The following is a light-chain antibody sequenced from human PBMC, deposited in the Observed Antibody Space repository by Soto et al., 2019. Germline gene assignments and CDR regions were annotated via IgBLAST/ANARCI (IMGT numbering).Light chain of an antibody. V-gene: IGKV3-20*01. CDR2: GAS. CDR1: QSVSSSY. Sequence: EIVLTQSPGTLSLSPGERPTLSCRASQSVSSSYLAWYQQKPGXAPXXLIYGASNRATGIPDRFSGSGSGTDFPLTISRLEPEDFAVYYCQQYGSSGTFGQGAKVDIK. CDR3: QQYGSSGT. J-gene: IGKJ1*01.